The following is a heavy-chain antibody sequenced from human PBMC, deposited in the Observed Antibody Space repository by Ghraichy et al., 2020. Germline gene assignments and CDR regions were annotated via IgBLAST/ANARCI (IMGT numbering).Heavy chain of an antibody. Sequence: SQTLSLTCTVSGDSFSSYYWSWIRQSAGKGLEWIGHIYTSGSTNYNPSLESRITMSVDTSKNQFSLKLSSVTAADTAVYYCARDGHDCSGGNCYSDGFDYWGQGTLVTVSS. D-gene: IGHD2-15*01. V-gene: IGHV4-4*07. J-gene: IGHJ4*02. CDR1: GDSFSSYY. CDR2: IYTSGST. CDR3: ARDGHDCSGGNCYSDGFDY.